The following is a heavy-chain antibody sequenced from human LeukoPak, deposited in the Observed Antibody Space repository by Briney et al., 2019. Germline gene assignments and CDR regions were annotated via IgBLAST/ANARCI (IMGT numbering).Heavy chain of an antibody. J-gene: IGHJ4*02. D-gene: IGHD3-10*01. CDR2: ISYDGSNK. CDR1: GFTFSSYG. CDR3: AKDRRGTMVRGVIKYSDY. Sequence: PGGSLRLSCAASGFTFSSYGMHWVRQAPGKGLEWVAVISYDGSNKYYADSVKGRFTISRDNSKNTLYLQMNSLRAEDTAVYYCAKDRRGTMVRGVIKYSDYWGQGTLVTVSS. V-gene: IGHV3-30*18.